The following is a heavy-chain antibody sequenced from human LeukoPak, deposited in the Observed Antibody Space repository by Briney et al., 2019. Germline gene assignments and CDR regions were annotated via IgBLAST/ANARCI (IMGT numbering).Heavy chain of an antibody. V-gene: IGHV4-59*11. J-gene: IGHJ5*02. CDR3: ASLMTTVTTSWFDP. D-gene: IGHD4-11*01. CDR2: IYYSGST. Sequence: SETLSLTCTVSGGSISSHYWSWIRQPPGKGLEWIGYIYYSGSTNYNPSLKSRVTISVDTSKNQFSLKLSSVTAADTAVYYCASLMTTVTTSWFDPWGQGTLVTVSS. CDR1: GGSISSHY.